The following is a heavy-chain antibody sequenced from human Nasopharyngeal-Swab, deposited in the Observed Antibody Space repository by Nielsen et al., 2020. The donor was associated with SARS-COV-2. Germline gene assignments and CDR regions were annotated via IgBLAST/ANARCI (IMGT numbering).Heavy chain of an antibody. V-gene: IGHV3-21*01. CDR2: ISSSSSYI. D-gene: IGHD3-3*01. Sequence: WIRQPPGKGLEWVSSISSSSSYIYYADSVKGRFTISRDNAKNSLYLRMNSLRAEDTAVYYCARAQNVLRFLEWTQPFDYWGQGTLVTVSS. CDR3: ARAQNVLRFLEWTQPFDY. J-gene: IGHJ4*02.